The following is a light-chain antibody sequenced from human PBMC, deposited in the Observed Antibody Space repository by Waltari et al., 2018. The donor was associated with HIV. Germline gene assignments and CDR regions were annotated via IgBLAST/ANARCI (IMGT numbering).Light chain of an antibody. CDR1: QYNVGNEG. V-gene: IGLV10-54*01. CDR3: SAWDSSLNIWI. CDR2: RSD. J-gene: IGLJ3*02. Sequence: QAGLTQPSSVSKGLRQTATLTCTGNQYNVGNEGAVWLQHYQGHPPTLLSYRSDERPSSISERFSASRSGNIASLNISGLQTEDEAVYYCSAWDSSLNIWIFGEGTKLTVL.